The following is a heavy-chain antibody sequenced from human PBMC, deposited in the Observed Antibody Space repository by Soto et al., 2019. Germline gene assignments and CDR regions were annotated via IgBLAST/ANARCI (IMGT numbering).Heavy chain of an antibody. J-gene: IGHJ4*02. D-gene: IGHD2-2*01. CDR2: IKSKTDGGTT. V-gene: IGHV3-15*01. CDR3: VTDRLV. CDR1: GFTFTTAW. Sequence: VQLVESGGGLVKPGGSLRLSWAASGFTFTTAWMNWVRQAPGKGLESIGRIKSKTDGGTTDYTATVKGRFIISRDDSKNTLFLQMSSLQIEDTAGYYCVTDRLVWGQGTLVTVFS.